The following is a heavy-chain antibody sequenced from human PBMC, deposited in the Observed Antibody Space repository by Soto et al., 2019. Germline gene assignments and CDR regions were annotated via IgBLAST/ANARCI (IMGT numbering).Heavy chain of an antibody. V-gene: IGHV5-51*01. CDR3: ASSVLVTSTMNYFDL. D-gene: IGHD2-8*02. CDR2: IYPHYPDT. J-gene: IGHJ4*02. Sequence: GESLKISCKGSGYSFTSYWIAVVRQMPGEGLHVLGIIYPHYPDTRYSPSFLGQVTISADKSIKTTYLQWSSLKASDTAIYFCASSVLVTSTMNYFDLWGQGTLVTVSS. CDR1: GYSFTSYW.